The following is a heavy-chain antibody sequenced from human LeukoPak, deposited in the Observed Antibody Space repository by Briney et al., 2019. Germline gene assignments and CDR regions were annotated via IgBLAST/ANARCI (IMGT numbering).Heavy chain of an antibody. V-gene: IGHV3-11*04. Sequence: PGGSLRLSCAASGFTFSDYYMSWIRQAPGKGLEWVSYISSSGSTIYYADSVKGRFNISRDNAKNSLYLQMNSLRPEDTAVYYCARDRRWGIVGPTWRGFDIWGQGTMVTVSS. J-gene: IGHJ3*02. CDR2: ISSSGSTI. CDR1: GFTFSDYY. D-gene: IGHD1-26*01. CDR3: ARDRRWGIVGPTWRGFDI.